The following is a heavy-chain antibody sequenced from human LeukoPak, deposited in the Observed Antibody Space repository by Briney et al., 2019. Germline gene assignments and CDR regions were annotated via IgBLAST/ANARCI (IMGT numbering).Heavy chain of an antibody. D-gene: IGHD1-26*01. Sequence: SETLSLTCAVYGGSFSGYYWSWIRQPPGKGLEWIGEINHSGSTNYNPSLKSRVTISVDTSKNQFSLKLSSVTAADTAVYYCVRTEWELLHAFDIWGQGTMVTVSS. V-gene: IGHV4-34*01. CDR3: VRTEWELLHAFDI. CDR2: INHSGST. CDR1: GGSFSGYY. J-gene: IGHJ3*02.